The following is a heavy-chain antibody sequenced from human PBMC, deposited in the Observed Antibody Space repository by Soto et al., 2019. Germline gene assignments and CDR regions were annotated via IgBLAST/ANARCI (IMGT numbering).Heavy chain of an antibody. D-gene: IGHD5-12*01. CDR1: GGSISSYY. J-gene: IGHJ6*02. Sequence: SETLSLTCTVSGGSISSYYWSWIRQPPGKGLEWIGYIYYSGSTNYNPSLKSRVTISVDTSKNQFSLKLSSVTAADTAVYYCARVSGYDYEDYYYYGMDVWGQGTTVTVSS. CDR3: ARVSGYDYEDYYYYGMDV. V-gene: IGHV4-59*01. CDR2: IYYSGST.